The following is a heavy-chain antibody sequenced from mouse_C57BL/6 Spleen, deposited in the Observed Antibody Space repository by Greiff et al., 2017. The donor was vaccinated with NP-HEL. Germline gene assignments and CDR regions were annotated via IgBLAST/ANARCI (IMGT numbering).Heavy chain of an antibody. Sequence: QVQLQQPGAELVRPGSSVKLSCKASGYTFTSYWMHWVKQRPIQGLEWIGNIDPSDSETHYNQKFKDKATLTVDKSYSTAYMQLSSLTSEDSAVYYCARLTYDYDGYAMDYWGQGTSVTVSS. D-gene: IGHD2-4*01. CDR3: ARLTYDYDGYAMDY. CDR2: IDPSDSET. J-gene: IGHJ4*01. V-gene: IGHV1-52*01. CDR1: GYTFTSYW.